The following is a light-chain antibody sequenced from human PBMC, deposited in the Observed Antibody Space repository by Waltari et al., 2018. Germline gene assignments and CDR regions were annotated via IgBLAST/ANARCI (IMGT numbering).Light chain of an antibody. CDR2: DAS. CDR3: QKYVNLPAT. Sequence: TQSPGTLSLSPGERATLSCRASQSVSKYLAWYQQKPGQAPRLLIYDASTRATGIPDRFSGSGSGTDFSLTISRLEPEDFAVYYCQKYVNLPATFGQGTKVEIK. V-gene: IGKV3-20*01. CDR1: QSVSKY. J-gene: IGKJ1*01.